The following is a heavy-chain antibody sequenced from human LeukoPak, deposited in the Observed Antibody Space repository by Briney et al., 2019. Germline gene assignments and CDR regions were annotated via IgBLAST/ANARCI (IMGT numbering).Heavy chain of an antibody. J-gene: IGHJ5*02. CDR2: IHASGST. CDR1: NGPISSYY. V-gene: IGHV4-4*07. Sequence: KSSETLSLTCTVSNGPISSYYWSWIRQPAGKGLEWIGRIHASGSTNYNPSLKSRVTMSVDTPKNQFSLKLSSVTAADTAIYFCARGDRAVAGAWGWFDPWGQGTLVTVSS. CDR3: ARGDRAVAGAWGWFDP. D-gene: IGHD6-19*01.